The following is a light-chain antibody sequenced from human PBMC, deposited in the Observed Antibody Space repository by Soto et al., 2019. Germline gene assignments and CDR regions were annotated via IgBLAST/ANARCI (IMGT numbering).Light chain of an antibody. CDR1: QSFLYDSNNKNY. Sequence: DIVMSQSPDYLAVSLGERATINCKSSQSFLYDSNNKNYLAWYQQKPRQPPKLLIYWASTRESGVPDRFSGTGSGTDFTLTISSLQAEDVAVYYCQQYYSIPKTFGQGTKVDIK. J-gene: IGKJ1*01. V-gene: IGKV4-1*01. CDR3: QQYYSIPKT. CDR2: WAS.